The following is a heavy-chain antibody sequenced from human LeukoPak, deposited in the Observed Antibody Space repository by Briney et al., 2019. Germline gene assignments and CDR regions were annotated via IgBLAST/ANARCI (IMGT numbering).Heavy chain of an antibody. V-gene: IGHV3-13*01. Sequence: PGGSLRLSCAASGFTFSSYDMHWVRQATGKGLEWVSAIGTAGDTYYPGSVKGRFTISRENAKNSLYLQMNSLRAGDTAVYYCARADLSYGFFDYWGQGTLVTVSS. CDR2: IGTAGDT. J-gene: IGHJ4*02. CDR3: ARADLSYGFFDY. D-gene: IGHD5-18*01. CDR1: GFTFSSYD.